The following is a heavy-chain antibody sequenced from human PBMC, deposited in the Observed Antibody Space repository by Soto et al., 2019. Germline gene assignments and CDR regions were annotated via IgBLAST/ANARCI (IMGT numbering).Heavy chain of an antibody. Sequence: GGSLRPSCAASGLTFSSYAMSLVRQAPWKGLEWGSAISGSGGSTYYADSVKGRLTISRDNSKNTLYLHMTSLRAQDTAVYYCEKDRSYYYGSGSYYWFDPWGQGTLVTLS. CDR1: GLTFSSYA. V-gene: IGHV3-23*01. J-gene: IGHJ5*02. CDR3: EKDRSYYYGSGSYYWFDP. D-gene: IGHD3-10*01. CDR2: ISGSGGST.